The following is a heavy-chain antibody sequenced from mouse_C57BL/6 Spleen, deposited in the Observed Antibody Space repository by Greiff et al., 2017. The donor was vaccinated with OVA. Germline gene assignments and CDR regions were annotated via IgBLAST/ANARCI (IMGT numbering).Heavy chain of an antibody. V-gene: IGHV1-39*01. Sequence: ESGPELVKPGASVKISCKASGYSFTDYNMNWVKQSNGKSLEWIGVINPNYGTTSYNQKFKGKATLTVDQSSSPAYMQLNSLTSEDSAVYYCARSVIYYDYDEGSWFAYWGQGTLVTVSA. CDR2: INPNYGTT. CDR1: GYSFTDYN. D-gene: IGHD2-4*01. CDR3: ARSVIYYDYDEGSWFAY. J-gene: IGHJ3*01.